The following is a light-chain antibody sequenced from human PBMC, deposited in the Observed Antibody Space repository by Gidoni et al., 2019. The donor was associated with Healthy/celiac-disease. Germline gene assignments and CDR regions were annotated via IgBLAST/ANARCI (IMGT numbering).Light chain of an antibody. V-gene: IGLV1-36*01. Sequence: QSVLTQPPSVSEAPRQRVTISCSGSSSNIGNNAVNWYQQLPGKAPKLLIYYDDLLPSGVSDRFSGSESGTSASLAISGLQSEDEADYYCAAWDDSLNGPVFGTGTKVTVL. J-gene: IGLJ1*01. CDR2: YDD. CDR1: SSNIGNNA. CDR3: AAWDDSLNGPV.